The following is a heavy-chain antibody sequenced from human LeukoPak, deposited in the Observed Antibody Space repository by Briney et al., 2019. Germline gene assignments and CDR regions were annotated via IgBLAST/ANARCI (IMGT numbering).Heavy chain of an antibody. CDR3: ADALIYCSSSSCYGRGMDV. J-gene: IGHJ6*02. Sequence: SGPTLVHPTQTRTLTCTLSGFSLSTSGVGVGWIRQPPEKALEWLAVICWYDDKRYSPSLKSRLTITKDNSKNQVVLTMTNMDPVDTATYYCADALIYCSSSSCYGRGMDVWGQGTTVTVSS. D-gene: IGHD2-2*01. CDR2: ICWYDDK. V-gene: IGHV2-5*01. CDR1: GFSLSTSGVG.